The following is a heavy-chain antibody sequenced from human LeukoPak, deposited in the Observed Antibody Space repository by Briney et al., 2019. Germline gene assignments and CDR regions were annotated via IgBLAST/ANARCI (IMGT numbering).Heavy chain of an antibody. CDR1: GYTFTGYY. Sequence: ASVKVSCKASGYTFTGYYMHWVRQAPGQGLEWMGWINPNSGGTNYAQKFQGRVTMTRDTSISTAYMELSRLRSDDTAVYYCAREYGSGSPGFGAFDIWGQGTTVTVSS. V-gene: IGHV1-2*02. D-gene: IGHD3-10*01. CDR3: AREYGSGSPGFGAFDI. J-gene: IGHJ3*02. CDR2: INPNSGGT.